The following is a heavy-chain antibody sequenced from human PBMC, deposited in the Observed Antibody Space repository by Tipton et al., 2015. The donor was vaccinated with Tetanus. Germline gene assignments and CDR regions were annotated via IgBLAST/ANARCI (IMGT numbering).Heavy chain of an antibody. V-gene: IGHV3-30-3*02. J-gene: IGHJ4*02. CDR1: GFTFSSYA. CDR3: AKEFQRARIRFFDS. D-gene: IGHD2-15*01. CDR2: ISYDGSNK. Sequence: VQLVQSGGGVVQPGRSLRLSCAASGFTFSSYAMHWVRQAPGKGLEWVAVISYDGSNKYYADSVKGRFTISRDNSKNTLYLQMNSLRPEDTAVYYCAKEFQRARIRFFDSWGQGSQVTASS.